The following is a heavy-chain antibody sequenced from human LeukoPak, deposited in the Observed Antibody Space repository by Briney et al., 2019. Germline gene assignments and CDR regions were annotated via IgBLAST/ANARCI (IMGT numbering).Heavy chain of an antibody. J-gene: IGHJ4*02. CDR2: INPSGGST. D-gene: IGHD6-19*01. CDR1: GYTFTSYY. CDR3: ARDREGIAVAGTGMDY. Sequence: ASVKVSCKASGYTFTSYYMNWVRQAPGQGLEWMGIINPSGGSTSYAQKFQGRVTMTRDTSTSTVYMELSSLRSEDTAVYYCARDREGIAVAGTGMDYWGQGTLVTVSS. V-gene: IGHV1-46*01.